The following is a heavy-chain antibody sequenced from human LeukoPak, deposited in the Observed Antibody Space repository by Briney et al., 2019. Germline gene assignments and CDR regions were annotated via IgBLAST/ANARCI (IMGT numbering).Heavy chain of an antibody. CDR3: ALGGYYMDV. V-gene: IGHV4-59*11. D-gene: IGHD3-16*01. Sequence: SETLSLTCTVSGGSISSHYWSWIRQPPGKGLEWIGYIYYSGGTNYNPSLKSRVTISVDTSKNQFSLKLSSVTAADTAAYYCALGGYYMDVWGKGTTVTVSS. CDR1: GGSISSHY. J-gene: IGHJ6*03. CDR2: IYYSGGT.